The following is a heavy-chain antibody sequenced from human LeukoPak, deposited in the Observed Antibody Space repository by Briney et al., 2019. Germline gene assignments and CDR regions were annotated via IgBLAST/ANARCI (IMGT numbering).Heavy chain of an antibody. V-gene: IGHV4-59*01. CDR3: ARVVAAAFNWFDP. D-gene: IGHD6-13*01. CDR1: GGSISSYY. Sequence: SETLSLTCTVSGGSISSYYWSWIRQPPGKGLEWIGYIYYGGSTNYNPSLKSRVTISVDTSKNQFSLKLSSVTAADTAVYYCARVVAAAFNWFDPWGQGTLVTVSS. J-gene: IGHJ5*02. CDR2: IYYGGST.